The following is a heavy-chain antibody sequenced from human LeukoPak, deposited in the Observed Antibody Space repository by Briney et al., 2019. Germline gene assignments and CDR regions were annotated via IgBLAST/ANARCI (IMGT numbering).Heavy chain of an antibody. Sequence: GGSLRLSCAASGFTFSSYSMNWVRQAPGKGLEWVSSISSSSSYIYYADSVKGRFTISRDNSKNSLFLRMNSLRAEDTAVYFCASGVSSGYTYGFIDYGGVGSLVTVSA. D-gene: IGHD5-18*01. CDR2: ISSSSSYI. J-gene: IGHJ4*02. CDR1: GFTFSSYS. V-gene: IGHV3-21*04. CDR3: ASGVSSGYTYGFIDY.